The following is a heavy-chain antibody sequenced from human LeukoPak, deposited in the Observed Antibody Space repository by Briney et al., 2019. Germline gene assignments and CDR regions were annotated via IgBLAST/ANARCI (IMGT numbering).Heavy chain of an antibody. J-gene: IGHJ4*02. D-gene: IGHD5-18*01. CDR1: GFTFGSYS. CDR3: ARGDSYAQHFDY. Sequence: GGSLRLSCAASGFTFGSYSMNWVRQAPGKGLEWVSSISSSSSYIYYADSVKGRFTISRDNAKNSLYLQMNSPRAEDTAVYYCARGDSYAQHFDYWGQGTLVTVSS. CDR2: ISSSSSYI. V-gene: IGHV3-21*01.